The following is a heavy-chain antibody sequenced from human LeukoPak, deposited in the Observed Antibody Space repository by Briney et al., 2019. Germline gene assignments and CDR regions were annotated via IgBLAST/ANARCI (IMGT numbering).Heavy chain of an antibody. CDR1: GGSLSSYH. Sequence: PSETLSLTCTVSGGSLSSYHGSWIRQPAGKGLEWIGRIYTSGSTNYNPSLKSRVTMSVDTSKNQFSLKLSSVTAADTAVHYCARDRIAARRGVDWFDPWGQGTLVTVSS. D-gene: IGHD6-6*01. V-gene: IGHV4-4*07. CDR3: ARDRIAARRGVDWFDP. CDR2: IYTSGST. J-gene: IGHJ5*02.